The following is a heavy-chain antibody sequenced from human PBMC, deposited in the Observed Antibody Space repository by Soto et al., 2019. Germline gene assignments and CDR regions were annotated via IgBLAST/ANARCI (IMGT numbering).Heavy chain of an antibody. D-gene: IGHD2-15*01. CDR2: ISYDGSNK. J-gene: IGHJ4*02. CDR3: ARDHSYVYRSDGSCSFDY. V-gene: IGHV3-30-3*01. CDR1: GFTFSSYT. Sequence: QVQLVESGGGVVQPGRSLRLSCAASGFTFSSYTMHWVRQAPGKGLEWVAVISYDGSNKYYADSVKGRFTISRDNSKNTLYLQMNSLRAEDTAVYYCARDHSYVYRSDGSCSFDYWGQGTLVTVSS.